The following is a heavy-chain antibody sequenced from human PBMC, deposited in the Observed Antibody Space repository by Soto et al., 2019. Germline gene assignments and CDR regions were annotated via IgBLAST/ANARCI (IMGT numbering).Heavy chain of an antibody. CDR3: ARRVEYYDFLTGYSFYGLDV. CDR2: IYPGDSDT. J-gene: IGHJ6*02. CDR1: GYSFTNYW. V-gene: IGHV5-51*01. D-gene: IGHD3-9*01. Sequence: GESLKISCKGSGYSFTNYWIGWVRQMPGKGLEWVGIIYPGDSDTRYSPSFQGQVTISADNSITTAYLQWRSLKASDTAMYYCARRVEYYDFLTGYSFYGLDVWGQGTKVTVSS.